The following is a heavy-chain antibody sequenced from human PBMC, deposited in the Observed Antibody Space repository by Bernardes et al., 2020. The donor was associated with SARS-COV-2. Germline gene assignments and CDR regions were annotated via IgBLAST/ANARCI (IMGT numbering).Heavy chain of an antibody. V-gene: IGHV3-74*03. CDR3: VRGPSDGHGRFEY. CDR1: GFTFGSYW. CDR2: ISSDGRTI. Sequence: GGSLRLSRAASGFTFGSYWMHWVSQAPGKGLVWVSRISSDGRTITYADSVEGRFTISRDNAKNTLYLQMSSLRADDTAVYYCVRGPSDGHGRFEYWGQGTLVTVSS. J-gene: IGHJ4*02.